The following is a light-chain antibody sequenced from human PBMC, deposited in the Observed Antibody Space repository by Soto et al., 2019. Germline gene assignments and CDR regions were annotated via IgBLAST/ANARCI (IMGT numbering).Light chain of an antibody. V-gene: IGKV3-15*01. CDR2: GAS. CDR1: ESITNN. Sequence: EIVMTQSPATLSVSPGERATLSCWASESITNNLAWYQQRPGQAPILLIYGASTRATGIPARFSGSGFGTEFTLTINSLQSEAFAVYYCQQYNNWPPSYTFGQGTKLEIK. J-gene: IGKJ2*01. CDR3: QQYNNWPPSYT.